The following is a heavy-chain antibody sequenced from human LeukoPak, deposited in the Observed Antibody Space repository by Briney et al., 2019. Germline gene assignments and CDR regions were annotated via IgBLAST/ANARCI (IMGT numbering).Heavy chain of an antibody. Sequence: SETLSLTCTVSGGSISSGDYYWSWIRQPPGKGLVWIGYIYYSGSAYYNPSLKSRVTISVDTSKNQFSLKLSSVTAADTAVYYCARTSTYYDFWSGYRDFDYWGQGTLVTVSS. D-gene: IGHD3-3*01. CDR3: ARTSTYYDFWSGYRDFDY. CDR1: GGSISSGDYY. CDR2: IYYSGSA. J-gene: IGHJ4*02. V-gene: IGHV4-30-4*08.